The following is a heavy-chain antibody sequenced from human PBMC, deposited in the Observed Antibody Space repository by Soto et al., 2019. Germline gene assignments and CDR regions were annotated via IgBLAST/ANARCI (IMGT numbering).Heavy chain of an antibody. V-gene: IGHV3-21*01. CDR1: GFTFSSYS. CDR2: ISSSSSYI. J-gene: IGHJ5*02. Sequence: GGSLRLSCAASGFTFSSYSMNWVRQAPGKGLEWVSSISSSSSYIYYADSVKGRFTISRDNAKNSLYLQMNSLRAEDTAVYYCARSMVRGVIWFDPWGQGTLVTVSS. D-gene: IGHD3-10*01. CDR3: ARSMVRGVIWFDP.